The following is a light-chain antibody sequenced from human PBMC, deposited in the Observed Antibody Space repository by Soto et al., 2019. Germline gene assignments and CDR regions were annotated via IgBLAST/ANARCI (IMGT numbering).Light chain of an antibody. CDR3: GSYAGSYSLV. J-gene: IGLJ2*01. CDR1: SNDVGGYNY. Sequence: QSALTQPRSVSGSPGQSVTLSCTGTSNDVGGYNYVSWYQQYPGKAPTLMIYDVGKRPSGVPDRFSGSKSGNTASLIISGLQSEDEADYYCGSYAGSYSLVFGGGTQLTVL. V-gene: IGLV2-11*01. CDR2: DVG.